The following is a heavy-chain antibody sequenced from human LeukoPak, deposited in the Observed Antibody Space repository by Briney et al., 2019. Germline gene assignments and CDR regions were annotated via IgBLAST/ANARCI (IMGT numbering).Heavy chain of an antibody. CDR3: ARDKERDDSSGYYYYYGMDV. CDR2: IYSGGST. V-gene: IGHV3-53*01. Sequence: GGSLRLSCAASGFTVSSNYMSWVRQAPGKGLEWVSVIYSGGSTYYADSVKGRFTISRDNSKNTLYLQMNSLRAEDTAVYYCARDKERDDSSGYYYYYGMDVWGQGTTVTVSS. D-gene: IGHD3-22*01. J-gene: IGHJ6*02. CDR1: GFTVSSNY.